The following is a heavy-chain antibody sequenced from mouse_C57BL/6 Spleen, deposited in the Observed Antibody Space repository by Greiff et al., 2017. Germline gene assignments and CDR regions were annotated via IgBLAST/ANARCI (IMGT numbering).Heavy chain of an antibody. CDR3: ARPGYYGSSDWYFDV. J-gene: IGHJ1*03. Sequence: QVQLQQPGAELVKPGASVKMSCKASGYTFTSYWITWVKQRPGQGLEWIGDLYPGSGSTNYNEKFKSKATLTVDTSSSTAYMQLSSLTSEDSAVYYCARPGYYGSSDWYFDVWGTGTTVTVSS. CDR1: GYTFTSYW. CDR2: LYPGSGST. D-gene: IGHD1-1*01. V-gene: IGHV1-55*01.